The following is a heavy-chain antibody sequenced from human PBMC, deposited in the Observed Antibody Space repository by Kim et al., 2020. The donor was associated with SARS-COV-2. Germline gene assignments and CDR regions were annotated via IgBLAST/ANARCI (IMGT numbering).Heavy chain of an antibody. V-gene: IGHV3-23*01. J-gene: IGHJ6*02. CDR2: ISGSGGST. CDR3: AKVGRLYGAAPYYGMDV. Sequence: GGSLRLSCAASGFTFSIYAMRWVRQAPGKGLEWVSAISGSGGSTYYADSVKGRFTISRDNSKNTLYLQMNSLRAEDTAVYYCAKVGRLYGAAPYYGMDVWGQGTPVTVSS. D-gene: IGHD4-17*01. CDR1: GFTFSIYA.